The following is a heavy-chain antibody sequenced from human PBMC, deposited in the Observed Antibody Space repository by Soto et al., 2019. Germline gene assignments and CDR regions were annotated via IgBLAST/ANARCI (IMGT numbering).Heavy chain of an antibody. D-gene: IGHD3-9*01. CDR3: ARVHYDILTGYTFDY. Sequence: GGSLRLSCAASGFTFSSYSMNWVRQAPGKGLEWVSSISSSSSYIYYADSVKGRFTISRDNAKNSLYLQMNSLRAEDTAVYYCARVHYDILTGYTFDYWGQGTLVTVSS. J-gene: IGHJ4*02. CDR2: ISSSSSYI. CDR1: GFTFSSYS. V-gene: IGHV3-21*01.